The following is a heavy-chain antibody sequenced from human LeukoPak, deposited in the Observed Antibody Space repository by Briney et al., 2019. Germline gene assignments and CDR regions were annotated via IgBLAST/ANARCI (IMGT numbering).Heavy chain of an antibody. CDR3: ARAEPPSIFGVVIIRFPFDY. Sequence: SETLSLTCAVYGGSFSGYYWSWIRQPPGKGLEWIGEINHSGSTNYNPSLKSRVTTSVDTSKNQFSLKLSSVTAADTAVYYCARAEPPSIFGVVIIRFPFDYWGQGTLVTVSS. CDR1: GGSFSGYY. J-gene: IGHJ4*02. CDR2: INHSGST. D-gene: IGHD3-3*01. V-gene: IGHV4-34*01.